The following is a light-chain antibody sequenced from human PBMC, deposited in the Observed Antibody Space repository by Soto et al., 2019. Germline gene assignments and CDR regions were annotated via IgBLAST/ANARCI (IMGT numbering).Light chain of an antibody. CDR3: QHYYNYPWT. J-gene: IGKJ1*01. CDR2: AAS. V-gene: IGKV1-8*01. CDR1: QDIHNY. Sequence: AVLLTQSPSSFSASTGDRATITCRASQDIHNYLAWYQQVPGKAPKLLLYAASILQTGVPSRFSGSVSGTELTLTIDGLQSEDFATYFCQHYYNYPWTFGQGTTVE.